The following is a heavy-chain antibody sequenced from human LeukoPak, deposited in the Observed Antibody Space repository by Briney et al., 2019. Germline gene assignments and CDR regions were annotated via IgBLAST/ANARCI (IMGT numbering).Heavy chain of an antibody. V-gene: IGHV3-66*01. D-gene: IGHD6-19*01. J-gene: IGHJ4*02. CDR3: ARDSSSGQDY. Sequence: PGGSLRLSCAASGFTVSSNYMSGVRQAPGKGLEWVSVIYSGGSTYYADSVKGRFTISRDNSKNTLYLQMNSLRAEDTAVYCCARDSSSGQDYWGQGTLVTVSS. CDR1: GFTVSSNY. CDR2: IYSGGST.